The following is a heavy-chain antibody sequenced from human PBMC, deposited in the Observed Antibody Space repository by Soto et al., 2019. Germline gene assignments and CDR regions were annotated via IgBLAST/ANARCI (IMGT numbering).Heavy chain of an antibody. CDR1: GYTFTSYD. CDR2: MNPNSGNT. D-gene: IGHD6-6*01. V-gene: IGHV1-8*02. Sequence: ASVKVSCKASGYTFTSYDINWVRQATGQGLEWMGWMNPNSGNTGYAQKFQGRVTMTRNTAIRTAYIELISLRSEDTAVYYCAREEGSSSSERDGYWGQGTLVTVSS. CDR3: AREEGSSSSERDGY. J-gene: IGHJ4*02.